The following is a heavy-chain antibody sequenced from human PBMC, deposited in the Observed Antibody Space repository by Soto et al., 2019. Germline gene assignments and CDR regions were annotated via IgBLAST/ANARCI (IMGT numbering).Heavy chain of an antibody. CDR3: GDVPATIEAGRTFTS. CDR2: TYYNGDT. CDR1: DDSFRGADYY. V-gene: IGHV4-30-4*02. D-gene: IGHD3-16*01. Sequence: VLLQESGPGLLRPSETLSLTCTVSDDSFRGADYYWSWIRQPLGKGPEWIGYTYYNGDTKYNPAPRCSVPMPGDTSKTLFPLGLSSVSAGDPAVFLWGDVPATIEAGRTFTSWAGGPRVPFPS. J-gene: IGHJ5*01.